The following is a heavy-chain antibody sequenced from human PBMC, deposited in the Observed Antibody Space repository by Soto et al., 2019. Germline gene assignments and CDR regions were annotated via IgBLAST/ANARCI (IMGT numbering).Heavy chain of an antibody. CDR3: ARGGVDTVTFDY. CDR2: IVPLSGAT. D-gene: IGHD5-18*01. CDR1: GGSLNNYL. Sequence: QVQLVQSGAEMKKPGSSVKVSCKASGGSLNNYLITWVRQAPGQGLEWLGEIVPLSGATNSAQKFQGRVTITADDSTKTAYMELRSLIPEDTAMYFCARGGVDTVTFDYWGQGTLVTVSS. J-gene: IGHJ4*02. V-gene: IGHV1-69*01.